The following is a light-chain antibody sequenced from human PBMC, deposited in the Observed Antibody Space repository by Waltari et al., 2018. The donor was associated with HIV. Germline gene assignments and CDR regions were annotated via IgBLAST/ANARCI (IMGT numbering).Light chain of an antibody. CDR3: SSYTGTSTHVV. Sequence: QSDLTQPASVSGSPGQSITISCTGTSSDVGGYNYVSWYQQHSGKCPKLSVYEVSNRPSGVSNRFSGSKSGNTASLTISGLQAEDEAYYYCSSYTGTSTHVVFGGGTKLTVL. CDR1: SSDVGGYNY. J-gene: IGLJ2*01. CDR2: EVS. V-gene: IGLV2-14*01.